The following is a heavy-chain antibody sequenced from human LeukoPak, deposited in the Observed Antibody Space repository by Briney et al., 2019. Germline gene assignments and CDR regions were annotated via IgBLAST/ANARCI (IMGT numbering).Heavy chain of an antibody. CDR2: INTNTGNP. CDR1: GYTFTSYA. CDR3: ARDTSCSSTSCYTWFDP. D-gene: IGHD2-2*02. V-gene: IGHV7-4-1*02. J-gene: IGHJ5*02. Sequence: GASVKVSCKASGYTFTSYAMNWVRRAPGQGLEWMGWINTNTGNPTYAQGFTGRFVFSLDTSVSTAYLQISSLKAEDTAVYYCARDTSCSSTSCYTWFDPWGQGTLVSVSS.